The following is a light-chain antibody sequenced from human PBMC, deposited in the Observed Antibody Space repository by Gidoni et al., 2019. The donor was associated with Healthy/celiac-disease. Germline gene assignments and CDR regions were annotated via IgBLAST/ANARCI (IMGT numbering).Light chain of an antibody. CDR2: AAS. J-gene: IGKJ2*01. CDR1: PSSSSC. V-gene: IGKV1-5*01. CDR3: QQYNSYSYT. Sequence: IPMTPSPSTLPASVGARVTITCRASPSSSSCLAWYQQKPGKAPKLLIYAASSLESGVPSRFSGSGSGTEFTLTISSLQPDDFATYYCQQYNSYSYTFGQGTKLEIK.